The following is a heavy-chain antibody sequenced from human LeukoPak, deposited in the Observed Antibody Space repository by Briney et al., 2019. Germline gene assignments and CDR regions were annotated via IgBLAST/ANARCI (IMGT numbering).Heavy chain of an antibody. CDR2: ISYDGSNK. CDR1: GFTFSSYA. V-gene: IGHV3-30-3*01. J-gene: IGHJ4*02. CDR3: ARDGGSGSYYPFDY. Sequence: GGSLRLSCAASGFTFSSYAMHWVRQAPGKGLEWVAVISYDGSNKYYADSVKGRFTISRDNSKNTLYLQMNSLGAEDTAVYYCARDGGSGSYYPFDYWGQGTLVTVSS. D-gene: IGHD3-10*01.